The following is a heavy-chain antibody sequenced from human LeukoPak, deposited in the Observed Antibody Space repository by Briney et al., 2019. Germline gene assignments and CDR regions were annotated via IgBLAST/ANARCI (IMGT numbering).Heavy chain of an antibody. CDR1: GFHFSNYN. D-gene: IGHD2-15*01. CDR2: ISTSCNYI. CDR3: ARDCGGSCYSGQTYFSYYYYGMDV. V-gene: IGHV3-21*06. J-gene: IGHJ6*02. Sequence: GSLRLFFSASGFHFSNYNMNWVRPAPGKGVELVSSISTSCNYIYYADSVKGRFTISRDNAKNSLFLQVNSLSAEDTAVYYCARDCGGSCYSGQTYFSYYYYGMDVWGQGTTVTVSS.